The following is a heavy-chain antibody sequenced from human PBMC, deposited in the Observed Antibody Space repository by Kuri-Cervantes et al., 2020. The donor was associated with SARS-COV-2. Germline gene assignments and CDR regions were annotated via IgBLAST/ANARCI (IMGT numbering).Heavy chain of an antibody. CDR2: IRYDGSNK. CDR3: EKDLRSAYDFWSGYYDYDAVDI. CDR1: GFTFSSYG. Sequence: GGSLRLSCEASGFTFSSYGMHWVRQAPGKGMEWVAFIRYDGSNKHYADSVKGRFTISRDYSKNALYLQMNSLRAEDTAVYYCEKDLRSAYDFWSGYYDYDAVDIWGQGTMVTVSS. V-gene: IGHV3-30*02. J-gene: IGHJ3*02. D-gene: IGHD3-3*01.